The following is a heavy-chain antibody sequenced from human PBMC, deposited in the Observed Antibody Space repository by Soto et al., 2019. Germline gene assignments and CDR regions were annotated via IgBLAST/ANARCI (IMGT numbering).Heavy chain of an antibody. CDR2: ISYDGSNK. CDR3: ARIDHLVKSRSLYIHLFDY. D-gene: IGHD6-13*01. V-gene: IGHV3-30-3*01. Sequence: QVQLVESGGGVVQPGRSLRLSCAASGFTFSSYAMHWVRQAPGKGLEWVAVISYDGSNKYYADSVKGRFTISRDNSKNTLYLQMNSLRAEDTAVYDCARIDHLVKSRSLYIHLFDYWGQGTLVTFSS. CDR1: GFTFSSYA. J-gene: IGHJ4*02.